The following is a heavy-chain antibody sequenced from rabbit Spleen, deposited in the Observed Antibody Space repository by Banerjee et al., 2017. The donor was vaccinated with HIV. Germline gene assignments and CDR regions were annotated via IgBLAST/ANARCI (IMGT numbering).Heavy chain of an antibody. D-gene: IGHD1-1*01. CDR2: IEPIFGNT. V-gene: IGHV1S47*01. J-gene: IGHJ3*01. CDR3: ARDLPDIIGWNFAW. CDR1: GFDFSNYG. Sequence: QEQLVESGGGLVQPGGSLKLSCKASGFDFSNYGVSWVRQAPGKGLEWIGYIEPIFGNTYYANWVNGRFTISSHNAQNTLYLQLSSLTAADTATYFCARDLPDIIGWNFAWWGQGTLVTVS.